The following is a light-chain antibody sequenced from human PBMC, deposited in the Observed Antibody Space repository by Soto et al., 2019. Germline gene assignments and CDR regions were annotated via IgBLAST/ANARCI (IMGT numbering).Light chain of an antibody. CDR2: EVS. J-gene: IGLJ3*02. CDR1: SSDVGGYKF. CDR3: SSYTTSSTRV. V-gene: IGLV2-14*01. Sequence: QSVLTQPASVSGSPGQSITISCTGTSSDVGGYKFVSWYQQHPGKALKLMIYEVSNRPSGVSNRFSGSKSGNTASLTISGLQAEDEADYYCSSYTTSSTRVFGGGTKLTVL.